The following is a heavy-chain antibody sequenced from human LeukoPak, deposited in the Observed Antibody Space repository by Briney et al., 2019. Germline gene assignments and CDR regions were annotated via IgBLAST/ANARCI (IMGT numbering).Heavy chain of an antibody. CDR2: ISGSGGST. J-gene: IGHJ4*02. Sequence: PGGSLRLSCAASGFTFSSYAMSWVRQAPGKGLEWVSAISGSGGSTYYADSVKGRFTISRDNSKNTLYLQMNSLRAEDTAVYYCAKRVEFGLYSSSYFDYWGQGTLVTVSS. D-gene: IGHD6-6*01. CDR3: AKRVEFGLYSSSYFDY. V-gene: IGHV3-23*01. CDR1: GFTFSSYA.